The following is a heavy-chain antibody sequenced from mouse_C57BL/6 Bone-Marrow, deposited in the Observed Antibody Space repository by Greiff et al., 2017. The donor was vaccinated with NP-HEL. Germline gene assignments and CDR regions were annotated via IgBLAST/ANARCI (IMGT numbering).Heavy chain of an antibody. Sequence: EVQLQQSGPELVKPGASVKISCKASGYSFTGYYMNWVKQSPEKSLEWIGEINPSTGGTTYNQKFKAKATLTVDKSSSTAYIQLKSLTSEDSAVYYCADYYGSSSYWYFDVWGTGTTVTVSS. CDR2: INPSTGGT. CDR3: ADYYGSSSYWYFDV. CDR1: GYSFTGYY. J-gene: IGHJ1*03. V-gene: IGHV1-42*01. D-gene: IGHD1-1*01.